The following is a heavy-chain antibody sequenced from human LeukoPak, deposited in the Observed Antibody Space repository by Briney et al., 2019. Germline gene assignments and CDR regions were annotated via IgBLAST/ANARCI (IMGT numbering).Heavy chain of an antibody. D-gene: IGHD3-16*01. J-gene: IGHJ4*02. CDR1: GGSISDYY. Sequence: PSETLSLTCTVSGGSISDYYWTWLRQPPGKGLEWIAYIHSSGSTNYNPSLKSRVIISVDTSMSQLSLKLSSVTAADTAVYYCARIEGDNSLDYWGQGTLVTVSS. CDR2: IHSSGST. V-gene: IGHV4-59*01. CDR3: ARIEGDNSLDY.